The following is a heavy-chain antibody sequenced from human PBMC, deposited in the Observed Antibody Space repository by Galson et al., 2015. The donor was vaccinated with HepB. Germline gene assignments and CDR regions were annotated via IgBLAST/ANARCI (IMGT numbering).Heavy chain of an antibody. CDR2: ISGSGGST. Sequence: SLRLSCAASGFTFSSYAMSWVRQAPGKGLEWVSAISGSGGSTYYADSVKGRFTISRDNSKNTLYLQMNSLRAEDTAVYYCAKVRWSYSSGWYGSGGAFDIWGQGTMVTVSS. V-gene: IGHV3-23*01. J-gene: IGHJ3*02. D-gene: IGHD6-19*01. CDR3: AKVRWSYSSGWYGSGGAFDI. CDR1: GFTFSSYA.